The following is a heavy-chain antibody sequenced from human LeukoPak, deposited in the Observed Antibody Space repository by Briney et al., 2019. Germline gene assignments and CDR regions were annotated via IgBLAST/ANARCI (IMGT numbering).Heavy chain of an antibody. Sequence: PGGSLRLSCAASRFTFSSYSMNWVRQAPGKGLEWVSSISSSSSYIYYAASVKGRFTISRDNAKNSLYLQMNSLRAEDTAVYYCASPSGYGGTDNWGQGTLVTVSS. V-gene: IGHV3-21*01. D-gene: IGHD4-23*01. CDR1: RFTFSSYS. J-gene: IGHJ4*02. CDR2: ISSSSSYI. CDR3: ASPSGYGGTDN.